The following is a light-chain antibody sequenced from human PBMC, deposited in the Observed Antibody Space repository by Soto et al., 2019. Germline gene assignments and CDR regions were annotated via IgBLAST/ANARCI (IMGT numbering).Light chain of an antibody. V-gene: IGKV1-5*01. CDR2: AAS. CDR1: QDIDTS. Sequence: DIQMTQSPSTLSASVGDRVTITCRASQDIDTSLAWFQQRPGKAPKLLIYAASGLESGVPSTFSGSGSGTEFTLTISSVQPDDFATYFCQHYDTFSWTFGQGTKV. CDR3: QHYDTFSWT. J-gene: IGKJ1*01.